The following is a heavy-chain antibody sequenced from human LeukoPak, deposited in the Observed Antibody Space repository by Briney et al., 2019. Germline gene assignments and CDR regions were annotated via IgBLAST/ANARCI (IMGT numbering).Heavy chain of an antibody. Sequence: PGGSLRLSCAASGFILSNYLLSWVRQAPGKGVEWGANMRKDGSEKYYVDSVKGRFTITRDNAKNSMYLQMNSLRAEDTAVYYCARDDYRNIDYWGQGTLVTVSS. J-gene: IGHJ4*02. CDR2: MRKDGSEK. V-gene: IGHV3-7*01. CDR1: GFILSNYL. CDR3: ARDDYRNIDY. D-gene: IGHD4-11*01.